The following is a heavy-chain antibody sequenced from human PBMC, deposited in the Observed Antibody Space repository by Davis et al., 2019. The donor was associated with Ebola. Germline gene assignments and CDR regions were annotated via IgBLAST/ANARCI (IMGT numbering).Heavy chain of an antibody. CDR3: ARDRQGIHGYYFDY. Sequence: ASPKLSCNASGYTFTGYYMHWVLQAPGQGLEWMGWINPNSGGTNYAQKFQGWVTMTRDTSISTAYMELSRLRSDDTAVYYCARDRQGIHGYYFDYCGQGTLVTVSS. V-gene: IGHV1-2*04. CDR2: INPNSGGT. J-gene: IGHJ4*02. CDR1: GYTFTGYY.